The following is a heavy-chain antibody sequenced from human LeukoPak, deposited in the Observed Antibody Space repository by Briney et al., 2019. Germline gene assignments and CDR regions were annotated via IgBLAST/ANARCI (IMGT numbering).Heavy chain of an antibody. CDR3: ARETGVWYFDL. CDR1: AYSISSGYY. CDR2: IYHGGST. Sequence: SETLSLTCTVSAYSISSGYYWGWIRQPPGKGLESIGRIYHGGSTYYNPSLNSRVTISVDTSKNQFSLKLSSVTAADTAVYYCARETGVWYFDLWGRGTLVTVSS. V-gene: IGHV4-38-2*02. J-gene: IGHJ2*01. D-gene: IGHD7-27*01.